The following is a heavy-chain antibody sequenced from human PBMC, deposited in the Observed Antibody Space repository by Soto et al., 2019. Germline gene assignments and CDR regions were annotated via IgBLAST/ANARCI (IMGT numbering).Heavy chain of an antibody. CDR2: TYYRSKWYN. J-gene: IGHJ6*02. CDR1: GDSVSSNSAA. V-gene: IGHV6-1*01. Sequence: SPTLSLPCAISGDSVSSNSAAWNWIRQSPSRGLEWLGRTYYRSKWYNDYAVSVKSRITINPDTSKNQFSLQLNSVTPEDTAVYYCARGTYYYGSGSYYPPFYYYYGMDVWGQGTTVTVSS. CDR3: ARGTYYYGSGSYYPPFYYYYGMDV. D-gene: IGHD3-10*01.